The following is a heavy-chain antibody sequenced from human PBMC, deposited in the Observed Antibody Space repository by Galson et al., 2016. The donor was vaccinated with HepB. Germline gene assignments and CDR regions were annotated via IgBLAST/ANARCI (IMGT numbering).Heavy chain of an antibody. CDR2: VYPGDSDT. V-gene: IGHV5-51*01. D-gene: IGHD4-17*01. Sequence: QSGAEVKKPGESLKISCKGSGYTFISYWIGWVRQMPGKGLEWMGIVYPGDSDTRYSPSFQGQVNMSADKSIRTAYLQWSGLKASYSAMYYCARDFGDNTFDVWGQGTLVTVSS. CDR3: ARDFGDNTFDV. J-gene: IGHJ4*02. CDR1: GYTFISYW.